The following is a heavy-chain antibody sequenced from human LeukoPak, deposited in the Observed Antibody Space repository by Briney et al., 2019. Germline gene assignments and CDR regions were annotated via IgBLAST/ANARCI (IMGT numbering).Heavy chain of an antibody. CDR2: IYHSGNT. Sequence: SQTLSLTCTVSGDSIRNNYYWSWIRQPPGKGMEWIGYIYHSGNTYYNPSLKSRVTMSVDTSKNQFSLKLSSVTAADTAVYYCARDREGYDYWGQGTLVTVSS. CDR1: GDSIRNNYY. CDR3: ARDREGYDY. J-gene: IGHJ4*02. V-gene: IGHV4-30-4*08. D-gene: IGHD1-26*01.